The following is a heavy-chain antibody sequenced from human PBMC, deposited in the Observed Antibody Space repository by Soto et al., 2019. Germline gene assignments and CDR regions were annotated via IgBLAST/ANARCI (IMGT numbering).Heavy chain of an antibody. J-gene: IGHJ3*02. V-gene: IGHV1-69*13. CDR1: GGTFSSYA. Sequence: SVKVSCKASGGTFSSYAIRWVRQAPGQGLEWMGGIIPIFGTANYAQKFQGRVTITADESTSTAYMELSSLRSEDTAVYYCARPTYYYDSSGAPGAFDIWGQGTMVTVSS. CDR3: ARPTYYYDSSGAPGAFDI. CDR2: IIPIFGTA. D-gene: IGHD3-22*01.